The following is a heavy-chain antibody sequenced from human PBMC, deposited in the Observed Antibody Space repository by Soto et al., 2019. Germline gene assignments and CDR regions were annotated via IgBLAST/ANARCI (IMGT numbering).Heavy chain of an antibody. CDR2: IYPGDSDT. D-gene: IGHD3-3*01. CDR1: GYSFTSYW. Sequence: GESLKISCKGSGYSFTSYWIGWVRQMPGKGLEWMGIIYPGDSDTRYSPSFQGQVTISADKSISTAYLQWSSLKASDTAMYYCARLKNDFWSGYYKGYFDYWGQGTLVTVSS. J-gene: IGHJ4*02. V-gene: IGHV5-51*01. CDR3: ARLKNDFWSGYYKGYFDY.